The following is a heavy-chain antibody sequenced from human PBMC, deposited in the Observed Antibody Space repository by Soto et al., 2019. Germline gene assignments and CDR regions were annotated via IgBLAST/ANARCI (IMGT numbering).Heavy chain of an antibody. V-gene: IGHV3-66*01. J-gene: IGHJ4*02. D-gene: IGHD5-12*01. Sequence: GGSLRLSCAASGFTVSSNYMSWVRQAPGKGLEWVSVIYSGGSTYYADSVKGRFTISRDNSKNTLYLQMNSLRAEDTAVYYCARVHGGYDWDPFDYWGQGTLVTVSS. CDR2: IYSGGST. CDR3: ARVHGGYDWDPFDY. CDR1: GFTVSSNY.